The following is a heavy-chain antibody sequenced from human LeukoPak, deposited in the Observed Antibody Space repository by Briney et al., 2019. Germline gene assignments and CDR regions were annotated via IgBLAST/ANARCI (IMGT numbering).Heavy chain of an antibody. CDR1: GGTFSSYA. J-gene: IGHJ3*02. D-gene: IGHD3-22*01. CDR2: IIPIFGTA. Sequence: ASVKVSCKASGGTFSSYAISWVRQAPGQGLEWMGRIIPIFGTANYAQKFQGRVTITTDESTSTAYMELRSLRSSDTAVYYCARGGDYYDSSGTPDAFDIWGQGTMVTVSS. V-gene: IGHV1-69*05. CDR3: ARGGDYYDSSGTPDAFDI.